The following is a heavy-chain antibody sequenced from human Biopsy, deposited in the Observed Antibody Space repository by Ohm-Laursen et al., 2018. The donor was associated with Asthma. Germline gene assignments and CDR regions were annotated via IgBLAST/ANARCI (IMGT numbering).Heavy chain of an antibody. V-gene: IGHV3-33*01. CDR1: GFTFSSYG. Sequence: SSLRLSCSASGFTFSSYGMHWVRQAPGKGLGWVAVIWYDGSNKYYADSVKGRFTISRDNSKNTLYLQMNSLRAEDTAVYYCARKARHGDYDFDYWGQGTLVTVSS. CDR2: IWYDGSNK. J-gene: IGHJ4*02. CDR3: ARKARHGDYDFDY. D-gene: IGHD4-17*01.